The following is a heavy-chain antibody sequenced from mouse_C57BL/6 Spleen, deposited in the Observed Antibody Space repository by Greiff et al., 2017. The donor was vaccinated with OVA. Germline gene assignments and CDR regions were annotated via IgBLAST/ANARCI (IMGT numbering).Heavy chain of an antibody. J-gene: IGHJ4*01. CDR2: IDPSDSDT. CDR3: ASGDYAMDY. Sequence: QVQLQQPGAELVRPGSSVKLSCKASGYTFTSYWMHWVKQRPIQGLEWIGNIDPSDSDTHYNQKFKDKATLTVDTSSSTAYMQLRSLTSEDSAVYYCASGDYAMDYWGQGTSVTVSS. V-gene: IGHV1-52*01. CDR1: GYTFTSYW.